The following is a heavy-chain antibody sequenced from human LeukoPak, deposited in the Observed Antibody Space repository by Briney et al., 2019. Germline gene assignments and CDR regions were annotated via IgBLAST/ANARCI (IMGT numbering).Heavy chain of an antibody. CDR3: AKGAAAATVRALYYYGMDA. CDR1: GFTFSSYA. Sequence: PGGSLRLSCAASGFTFSSYAMSWVRQAPGKGLEWVSAISGSGGSTYYADSVKGRFTISRDNSKNTLYLQMNSLRAEDTAVYYCAKGAAAATVRALYYYGMDAWGQGTTVTVSS. J-gene: IGHJ6*02. D-gene: IGHD6-13*01. V-gene: IGHV3-23*01. CDR2: ISGSGGST.